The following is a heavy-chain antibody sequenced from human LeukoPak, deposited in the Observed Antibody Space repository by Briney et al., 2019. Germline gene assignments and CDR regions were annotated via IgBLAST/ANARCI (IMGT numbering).Heavy chain of an antibody. CDR3: ASTPPGIAAPFEY. J-gene: IGHJ4*02. V-gene: IGHV1-2*04. CDR2: INPNSGGT. D-gene: IGHD6-13*01. CDR1: GYTLTELS. Sequence: GASVKVSCKVSGYTLTELSMHWVRQAPGKGLEWMGWINPNSGGTNYAQKFQGWVTMTRDTSISTAYMELSRLRSDDTAVYYCASTPPGIAAPFEYWGQGTLVTVSS.